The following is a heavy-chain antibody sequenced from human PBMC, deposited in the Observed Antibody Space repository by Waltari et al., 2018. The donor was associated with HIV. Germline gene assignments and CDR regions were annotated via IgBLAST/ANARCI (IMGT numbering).Heavy chain of an antibody. CDR2: IKQDGSEK. Sequence: EVLLVESGGGLVQPGGSLRLSCTASGFMFTSYWMSWVRQAPGKGRGWVANIKQDGSEKYYVDSVKGRFTISRDNAKNSLYLQRNSLRAEDTAMYYCATSRTFDYWGQGTLVTVSS. V-gene: IGHV3-7*01. D-gene: IGHD2-2*01. CDR1: GFMFTSYW. CDR3: ATSRTFDY. J-gene: IGHJ4*02.